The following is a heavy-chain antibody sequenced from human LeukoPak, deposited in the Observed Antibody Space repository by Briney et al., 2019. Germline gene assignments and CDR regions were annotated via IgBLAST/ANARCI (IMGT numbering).Heavy chain of an antibody. J-gene: IGHJ6*03. CDR1: GFTFSSHG. D-gene: IGHD6-19*01. CDR3: AKDGYSSGWSPYYYYYMDV. CDR2: ISWDGGST. V-gene: IGHV3-43D*03. Sequence: GGSLRLSCVASGFTFSSHGMNWVRQAPGKGLEWVSLISWDGGSTYYADSVKGRFTISRDNSKNSLYLQMNSLRAEDTALYYCAKDGYSSGWSPYYYYYMDVWGKGTTVTVSS.